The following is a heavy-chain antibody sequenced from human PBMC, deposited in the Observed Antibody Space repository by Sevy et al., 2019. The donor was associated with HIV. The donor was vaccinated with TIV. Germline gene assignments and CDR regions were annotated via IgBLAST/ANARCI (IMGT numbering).Heavy chain of an antibody. CDR3: AIGKHVSDYYGSFDY. CDR2: IWLTGTT. V-gene: IGHV3-53*01. J-gene: IGHJ4*02. Sequence: GGSLRLSCAVSGFTVSSNFMSWVRQAPGKGLEWVSVIWLTGTTYYADSVKGRFTISRDNSKNTVYLDMSSLRAADTAVYYCAIGKHVSDYYGSFDYWGQGTLVTVSS. D-gene: IGHD3-3*01. CDR1: GFTVSSNF.